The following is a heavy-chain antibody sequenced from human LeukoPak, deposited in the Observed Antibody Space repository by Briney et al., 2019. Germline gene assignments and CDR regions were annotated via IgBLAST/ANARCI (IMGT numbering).Heavy chain of an antibody. CDR2: INHSGST. J-gene: IGHJ6*03. CDR1: GGSFIGYY. CDR3: ARGLRLRVTNRKNYYYYMDV. V-gene: IGHV4-34*01. D-gene: IGHD1-14*01. Sequence: SETLSLTCAVYGGSFIGYYWSWIRQPPGKGLEWIGEINHSGSTNYNPSLKSRVTISVDTSKNQFSLKLSSVTAADTAVYYCARGLRLRVTNRKNYYYYMDVWGKGTTVTVSS.